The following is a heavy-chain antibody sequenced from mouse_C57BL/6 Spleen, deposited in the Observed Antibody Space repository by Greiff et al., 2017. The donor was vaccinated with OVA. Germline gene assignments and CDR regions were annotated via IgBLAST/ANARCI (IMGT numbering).Heavy chain of an antibody. CDR3: SRSDYDGFDY. J-gene: IGHJ2*01. D-gene: IGHD2-4*01. CDR1: GYTFTSYW. Sequence: QQPGAELVMPGASVKLSCKASGYTFTSYWLHWVKQRPGQGLEWIGEIDPSDSYTNYNQKFKGKSTLTVDKSSSTAYMQLSSLTSEDSAVYYCSRSDYDGFDYWGQGTTLTVSA. CDR2: IDPSDSYT. V-gene: IGHV1-69*01.